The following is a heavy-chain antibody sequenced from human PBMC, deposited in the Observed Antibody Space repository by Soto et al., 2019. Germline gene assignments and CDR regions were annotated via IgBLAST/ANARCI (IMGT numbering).Heavy chain of an antibody. CDR2: IKSKTDGGTT. V-gene: IGHV3-15*01. Sequence: NPGGSLRLSCAASGFTFSNAWMSWVRQAPGKGLEWVGRIKSKTDGGTTDYPAPVKGRFTISRDDSENMLYLQMNSLKTEDTAVYYCSTGYYDILTGYFNSPWGQGTMVTVSS. CDR3: STGYYDILTGYFNSP. CDR1: GFTFSNAW. D-gene: IGHD3-9*01. J-gene: IGHJ3*01.